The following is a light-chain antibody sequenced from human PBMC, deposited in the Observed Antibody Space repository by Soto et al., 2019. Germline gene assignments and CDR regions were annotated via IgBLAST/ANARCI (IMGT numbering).Light chain of an antibody. V-gene: IGLV2-14*01. CDR2: DVT. CDR1: SSDVGGYNS. Sequence: QSALTQPASVSGSPGQSITISCTGTSSDVGGYNSVSWYRQDPGKAPKLMIYDVTNRPSGVSNRFSGSKSGNTASLTISGLQAEDEADYSCSSFTSSSNYVFGNGTKVTVL. J-gene: IGLJ1*01. CDR3: SSFTSSSNYV.